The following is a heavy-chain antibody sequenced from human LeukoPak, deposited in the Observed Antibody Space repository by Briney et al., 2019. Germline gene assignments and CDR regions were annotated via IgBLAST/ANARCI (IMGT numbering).Heavy chain of an antibody. Sequence: GGSLRLSCAASGFTFSSSALTWVRQAPGKGLEWVSTISDSGGRTYYADSVKGRFTISRDNSKNTLYLQMNSLRAEDTAVYYCARESDSGYYNPYFDYWGQGTLVTVSS. CDR1: GFTFSSSA. J-gene: IGHJ4*02. CDR2: ISDSGGRT. D-gene: IGHD3-3*01. V-gene: IGHV3-23*01. CDR3: ARESDSGYYNPYFDY.